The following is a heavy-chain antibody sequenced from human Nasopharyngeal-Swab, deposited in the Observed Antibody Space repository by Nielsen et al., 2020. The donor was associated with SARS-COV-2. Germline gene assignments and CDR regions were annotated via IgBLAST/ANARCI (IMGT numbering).Heavy chain of an antibody. D-gene: IGHD6-19*01. V-gene: IGHV4-34*01. Sequence: SQTLSLTCAVYGGSFSGYYWSWIRQPPGKGLEWIGEINHSGSTNYNPSLKSRVTISEDTSKNQFSLKLSSVTAADTAVYYCARAGSGPLYAFDIWGQGTMVTVSS. CDR2: INHSGST. J-gene: IGHJ3*02. CDR1: GGSFSGYY. CDR3: ARAGSGPLYAFDI.